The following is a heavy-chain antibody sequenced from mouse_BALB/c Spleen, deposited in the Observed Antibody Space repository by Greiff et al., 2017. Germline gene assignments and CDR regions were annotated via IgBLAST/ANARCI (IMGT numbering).Heavy chain of an antibody. Sequence: EVMLVESGGGLVQPGGSRKLSCAASGFTFSSFGMHWVRQAPEKGLEWVAYISSGSSTIYYADTVKGRFTISRDNPKNTLFLQMTSLRSEDTAMYYCARTTTAQDAMDYWGQGTSVTVSS. D-gene: IGHD1-2*01. CDR1: GFTFSSFG. V-gene: IGHV5-17*02. CDR3: ARTTTAQDAMDY. J-gene: IGHJ4*01. CDR2: ISSGSSTI.